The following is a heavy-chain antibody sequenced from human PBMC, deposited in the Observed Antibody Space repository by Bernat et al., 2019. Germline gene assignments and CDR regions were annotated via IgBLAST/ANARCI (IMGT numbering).Heavy chain of an antibody. V-gene: IGHV3-33*01. CDR1: GFTFSSYG. CDR3: AGGGYYVDYAFDY. D-gene: IGHD4-17*01. J-gene: IGHJ4*02. Sequence: QVQLLESGGGVVQPGRSLRLSCAASGFTFSSYGMHWVRQAPGKGLEWVAVIWYDGSNTYYADSVKGRFTISRDNSKNTLYLQMNSLRAEDTAVYYCAGGGYYVDYAFDYWGQGTLVTVSS. CDR2: IWYDGSNT.